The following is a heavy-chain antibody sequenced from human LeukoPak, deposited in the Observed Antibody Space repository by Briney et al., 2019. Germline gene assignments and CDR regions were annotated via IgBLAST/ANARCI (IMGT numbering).Heavy chain of an antibody. CDR2: ISAYNGNT. J-gene: IGHJ6*02. CDR1: GYTFTSYG. CDR3: ARDCSSTSCYARLGYGMDV. D-gene: IGHD2-2*01. Sequence: ASVKVSCKASGYTFTSYGISWVRQAPGQGLEWMGWISAYNGNTNYAQKLQGRVTMTTDTSTSTAYMELRSLRSDDTAVYYCARDCSSTSCYARLGYGMDVWAKGPRSPSP. V-gene: IGHV1-18*01.